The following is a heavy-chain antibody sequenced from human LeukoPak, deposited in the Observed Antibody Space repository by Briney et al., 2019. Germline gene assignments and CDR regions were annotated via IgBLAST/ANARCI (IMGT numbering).Heavy chain of an antibody. V-gene: IGHV3-30*04. CDR3: ARDGDISGSYLGY. CDR2: ISYDGSNK. CDR1: GFTFSSYA. Sequence: PGRSLRLSCAASGFTFSSYAMHWVRQAPGKGLEWVAVISYDGSNKYYADSVKGRFTISRDNSKNTLYLQMNSLRAEDTAVYYCARDGDISGSYLGYWGQGTLVTVSS. J-gene: IGHJ4*02. D-gene: IGHD1-26*01.